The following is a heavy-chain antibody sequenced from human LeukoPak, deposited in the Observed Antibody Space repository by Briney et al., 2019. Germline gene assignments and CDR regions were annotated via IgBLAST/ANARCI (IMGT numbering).Heavy chain of an antibody. CDR2: IYYSGST. V-gene: IGHV4-59*01. Sequence: SETLSLTCTVSGGSISSYYWSWIRQPPGKGLEWIGYIYYSGSTNYNPSLKSRVTISVDTSKNQFSLKLSSVTAADMAVYYCARGSYCSSTSCYYDDPWGQGTLVTVSS. CDR3: ARGSYCSSTSCYYDDP. J-gene: IGHJ5*02. CDR1: GGSISSYY. D-gene: IGHD2-2*01.